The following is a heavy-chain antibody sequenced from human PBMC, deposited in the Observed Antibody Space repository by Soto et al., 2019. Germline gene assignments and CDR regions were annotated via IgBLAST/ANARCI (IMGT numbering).Heavy chain of an antibody. Sequence: SETLSLTCAVYGGSFSGYYWSWIRQPPGKGLEWSGEINHRGSTNYNPALKSRVTISVDTSKNQFSLKLRSVTAADTAVYYCARVRLITIFGVVKGYYYYYMDVWGKGTTVTVSS. CDR2: INHRGST. CDR1: GGSFSGYY. J-gene: IGHJ6*03. D-gene: IGHD3-3*01. V-gene: IGHV4-34*01. CDR3: ARVRLITIFGVVKGYYYYYMDV.